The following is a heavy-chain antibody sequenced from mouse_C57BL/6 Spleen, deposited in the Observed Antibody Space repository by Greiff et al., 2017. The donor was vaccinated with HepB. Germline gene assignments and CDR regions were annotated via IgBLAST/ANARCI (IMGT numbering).Heavy chain of an antibody. V-gene: IGHV1-15*01. D-gene: IGHD2-4*01. Sequence: QVQLKQSGAELVRPGASVTLSCKASGYTFTDYEMHWVKQTPVHGLEWIGAIDPETGGTAYNQKFKGKAILTADKSSSTAYMELRSLTSEDYAVYYCTRGYDYVLFAYWGQGTLVTVSA. CDR1: GYTFTDYE. J-gene: IGHJ3*01. CDR2: IDPETGGT. CDR3: TRGYDYVLFAY.